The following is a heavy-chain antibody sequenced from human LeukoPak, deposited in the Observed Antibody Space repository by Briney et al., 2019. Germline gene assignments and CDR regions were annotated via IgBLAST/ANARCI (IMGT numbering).Heavy chain of an antibody. J-gene: IGHJ3*02. CDR1: GGSISSYY. V-gene: IGHV4-4*07. Sequence: PSETLSLTCTVSGGSISSYYWSWIRQPAGKGLEWIGRIYTSGSTNYNPSLKSRVTISVDTSKNQFSLKLSSVTAADTAVYYCARRMAYYDSSGNAFDIWGQGTMVTVSS. CDR2: IYTSGST. D-gene: IGHD3-22*01. CDR3: ARRMAYYDSSGNAFDI.